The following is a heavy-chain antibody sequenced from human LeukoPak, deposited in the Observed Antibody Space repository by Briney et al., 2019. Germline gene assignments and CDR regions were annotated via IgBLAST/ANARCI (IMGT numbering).Heavy chain of an antibody. CDR2: ISSSSSYI. CDR3: ARGGEYYYDSSGYYLYY. V-gene: IGHV3-21*01. J-gene: IGHJ4*02. Sequence: PGGSLRLSCAASGFTFSSYSMNWVRQAPGKGLEWVSSISSSSSYIYYADSVKGQFTISRDNAKNSLYLQMNSLRAEDTAVYYCARGGEYYYDSSGYYLYYWGQGTLVTVSS. D-gene: IGHD3-22*01. CDR1: GFTFSSYS.